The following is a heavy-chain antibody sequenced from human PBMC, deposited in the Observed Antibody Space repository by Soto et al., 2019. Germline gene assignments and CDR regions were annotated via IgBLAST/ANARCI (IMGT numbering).Heavy chain of an antibody. V-gene: IGHV4-39*01. CDR2: IYYSGIT. Sequence: PSETLSLTCSVSGGSISSSSYYWGWIRQPPGKGLEWIGSIYYSGITYHNLSLKSRVTISIDTSKNQFSLKLNSVTAADKSVYYCARRIIAEAGSCWFDPWGQGALVTVSS. CDR1: GGSISSSSYY. D-gene: IGHD6-13*01. CDR3: ARRIIAEAGSCWFDP. J-gene: IGHJ5*02.